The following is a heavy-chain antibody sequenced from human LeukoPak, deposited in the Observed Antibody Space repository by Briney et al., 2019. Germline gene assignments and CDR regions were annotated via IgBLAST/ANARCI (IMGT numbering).Heavy chain of an antibody. CDR1: GFTFSSYA. J-gene: IGHJ4*02. D-gene: IGHD6-13*01. V-gene: IGHV3-23*01. CDR2: ISGSGDST. Sequence: GGSLRLSWAAAGFTFSSYAMSWVRQAPGKGLEWVSAISGSGDSTYYGDSVKGRFTISRDNSKNTLYLQMNSLRAEDTAVYSCAKTRPLDSSSWSHGDYWGQGTLVTVSS. CDR3: AKTRPLDSSSWSHGDY.